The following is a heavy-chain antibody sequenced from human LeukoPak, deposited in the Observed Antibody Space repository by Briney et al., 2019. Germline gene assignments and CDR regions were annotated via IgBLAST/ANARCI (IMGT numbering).Heavy chain of an antibody. CDR3: ASGAAAGDYYYYGMDV. J-gene: IGHJ6*02. CDR1: GYTFTNYG. D-gene: IGHD6-13*01. Sequence: ASVKVSCKASGYTFTNYGISWVRQAPGQGLEWMGWISAYNGNTNYAQKLQGRVTMTTDTSTSTAYMELRSLRSDDTAVYYCASGAAAGDYYYYGMDVWGQGTTVTVSS. CDR2: ISAYNGNT. V-gene: IGHV1-18*01.